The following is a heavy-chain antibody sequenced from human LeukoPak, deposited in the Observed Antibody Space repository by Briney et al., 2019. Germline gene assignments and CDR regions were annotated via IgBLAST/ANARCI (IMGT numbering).Heavy chain of an antibody. Sequence: GGSLRLSCAASGFTFSSYAMHWVRQAPGKGLEWVAVISYDGSNKYYADSVKGRFTISRHNSKNTLYLQMNSLRAEDTAVYYCARVVLRYFDLADYWGQGTLVTVSS. D-gene: IGHD3-9*01. J-gene: IGHJ4*02. V-gene: IGHV3-30-3*01. CDR2: ISYDGSNK. CDR1: GFTFSSYA. CDR3: ARVVLRYFDLADY.